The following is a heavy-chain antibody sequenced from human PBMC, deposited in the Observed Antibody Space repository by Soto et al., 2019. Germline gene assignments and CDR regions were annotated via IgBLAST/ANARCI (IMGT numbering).Heavy chain of an antibody. J-gene: IGHJ4*02. CDR2: IIPILGIA. V-gene: IGHV1-69*02. Sequence: QVQLVQSGAEVKKPGSSVKVSCKASGGTFSSYTISWVRQAPGQGLEWMGRIIPILGIANYAQKFQGRVTITADKSTSTAYMELSSLRSEDTAAYYCASSPSDYYGSGSYFNYWGQGTLVTVSS. D-gene: IGHD3-10*01. CDR1: GGTFSSYT. CDR3: ASSPSDYYGSGSYFNY.